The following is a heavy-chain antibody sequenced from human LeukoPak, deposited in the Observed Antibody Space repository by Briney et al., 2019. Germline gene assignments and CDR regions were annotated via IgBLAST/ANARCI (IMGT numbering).Heavy chain of an antibody. D-gene: IGHD5-24*01. CDR3: ARDISVRDAAWWFNP. V-gene: IGHV1-69*10. Sequence: ASVKVSCKASGGIFSSYAISWVRQAPGQGLEWMGGIIPIFGIANYAQKFQDRVTITADKTTGTAYMELSSLRSEDTAVYYCARDISVRDAAWWFNPWGQGTLVTVSS. J-gene: IGHJ5*02. CDR1: GGIFSSYA. CDR2: IIPIFGIA.